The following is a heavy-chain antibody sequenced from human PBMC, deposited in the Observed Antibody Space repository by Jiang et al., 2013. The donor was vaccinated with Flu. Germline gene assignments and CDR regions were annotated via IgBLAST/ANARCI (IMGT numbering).Heavy chain of an antibody. J-gene: IGHJ4*02. CDR3: ARHGWMGERSGSYYLDF. CDR1: GGPISSYY. Sequence: LLKPSETLSLTCTVSGGPISSYYWTWVRQPPGKGLEWIGYIYYSGTTNYNPSLKSRVTISVDTSRKQISLKLSSVTAADTAVYYCARHGWMGERSGSYYLDFWGQGTLATVSS. D-gene: IGHD3-10*01. V-gene: IGHV4-59*08. CDR2: IYYSGTT.